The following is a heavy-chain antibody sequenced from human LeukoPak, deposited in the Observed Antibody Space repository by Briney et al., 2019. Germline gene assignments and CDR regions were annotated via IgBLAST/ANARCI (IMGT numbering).Heavy chain of an antibody. Sequence: YYWXWXXXXPGKGLEWIGEIIHSGRTNYSPSLKSRVTLSVDPSMNHFSLKLSSVTAADTAVYYCARGTVLTGYASFDYWGQGALVTVSS. D-gene: IGHD3-16*01. CDR1: YY. CDR3: ARGTVLTGYASFDY. J-gene: IGHJ4*02. V-gene: IGHV4-34*01. CDR2: IIHSGRT.